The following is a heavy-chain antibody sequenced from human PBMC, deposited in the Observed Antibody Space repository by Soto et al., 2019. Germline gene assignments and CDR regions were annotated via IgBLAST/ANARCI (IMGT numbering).Heavy chain of an antibody. D-gene: IGHD2-8*01. CDR3: ARDCFGSWCIPIYGMDV. V-gene: IGHV1-46*01. CDR1: GYTFTSYY. CDR2: INPSGGST. Sequence: ASVKVSCKASGYTFTSYYMHWVRQSPGQGLEWMGIINPSGGSTSYAQKFQGRVTVTRDTSTSTVYMELSSLRSEDTAVYYCARDCFGSWCIPIYGMDVWGQGTTVTVSS. J-gene: IGHJ6*02.